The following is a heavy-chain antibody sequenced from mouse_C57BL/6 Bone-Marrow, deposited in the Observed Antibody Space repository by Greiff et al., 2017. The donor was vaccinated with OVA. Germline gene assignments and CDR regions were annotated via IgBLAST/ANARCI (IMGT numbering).Heavy chain of an antibody. V-gene: IGHV1-22*01. Sequence: EVQLQQSGPELVKPGASVKMSCKASGYTFTDYNMHWVKQSHGKSLEWIGYINPNNGGTSYNQKFKGKATLTVNKSSSTAYMELRSLTSEDSAVYYCARKTYYSNYEFAYWGQGTLVTVSA. CDR2: INPNNGGT. J-gene: IGHJ3*01. CDR1: GYTFTDYN. CDR3: ARKTYYSNYEFAY. D-gene: IGHD2-5*01.